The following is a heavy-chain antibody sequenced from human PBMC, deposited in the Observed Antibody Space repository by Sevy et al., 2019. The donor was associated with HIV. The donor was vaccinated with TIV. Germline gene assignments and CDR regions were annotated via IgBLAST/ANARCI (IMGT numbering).Heavy chain of an antibody. Sequence: ASVKVSCKVSGYTLTELSMHWVRQAPGKGLEWMGGFDPEDGETIYAQKFQGRVTMTEDTSTDTAYMELSSLRSEDTAVYYCATEGLYYYDSSGSYRIFDYWGQGTLVTVSS. J-gene: IGHJ4*02. CDR2: FDPEDGET. CDR1: GYTLTELS. D-gene: IGHD3-22*01. V-gene: IGHV1-24*01. CDR3: ATEGLYYYDSSGSYRIFDY.